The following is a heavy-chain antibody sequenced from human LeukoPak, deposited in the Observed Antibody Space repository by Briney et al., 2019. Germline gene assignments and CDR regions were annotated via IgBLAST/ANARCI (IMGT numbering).Heavy chain of an antibody. CDR1: GFNFSSNW. Sequence: GGSLRLSCAASGFNFSSNWMHWVRQAPGKGLEWVSYISSSGSTIYYADSVKGRFTISRDNAKNSLYLQMNSLRAEDTAVYYCAREGYSYGLDEYYFDYWGQGTLVTVSS. D-gene: IGHD5-18*01. CDR2: ISSSGSTI. V-gene: IGHV3-48*04. J-gene: IGHJ4*02. CDR3: AREGYSYGLDEYYFDY.